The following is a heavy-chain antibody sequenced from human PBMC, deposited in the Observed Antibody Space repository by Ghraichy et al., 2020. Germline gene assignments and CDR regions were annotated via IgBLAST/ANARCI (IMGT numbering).Heavy chain of an antibody. CDR1: GGSISSSSYY. D-gene: IGHD3-9*01. Sequence: SETLSLTCTVSGGSISSSSYYWGWIRQPPGKGLEWIGSIYYSGSTYYNPSLKSRVTISVDTSKNQFSLKLSSVTAADTAVYYCARIYYDILTGYAPQFDYWGQGTLVTVSS. CDR2: IYYSGST. V-gene: IGHV4-39*01. J-gene: IGHJ4*02. CDR3: ARIYYDILTGYAPQFDY.